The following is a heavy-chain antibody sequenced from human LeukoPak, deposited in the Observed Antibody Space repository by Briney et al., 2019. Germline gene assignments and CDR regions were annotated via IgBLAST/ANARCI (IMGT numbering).Heavy chain of an antibody. CDR2: ISSSSSYI. D-gene: IGHD6-13*01. Sequence: PGGSLRLSCAASGFTFSSYSMNWVRQAPGKGLEWVSSISSSSSYIYYADSVKGRFTISRDNAKNSLYLQMNSLRAEDTAVYYCARVGVLAAADDFDYWGQGTLVTVSS. CDR1: GFTFSSYS. CDR3: ARVGVLAAADDFDY. J-gene: IGHJ4*02. V-gene: IGHV3-21*04.